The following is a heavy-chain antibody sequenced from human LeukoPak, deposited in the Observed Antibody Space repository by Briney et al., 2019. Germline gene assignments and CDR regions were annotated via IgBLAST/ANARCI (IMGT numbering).Heavy chain of an antibody. J-gene: IGHJ5*02. Sequence: SETLSLTCAVYGGSFREYNWRWIREPPGKGLEWIGEIYHSGSTNYNPSLKSRVTISLDTSKNQFSLKLSSVTAADTAVYYCARRITVFYWFDPWDQGTLVTVSS. CDR3: ARRITVFYWFDP. CDR1: GGSFREYN. CDR2: IYHSGST. V-gene: IGHV4-34*01. D-gene: IGHD2/OR15-2a*01.